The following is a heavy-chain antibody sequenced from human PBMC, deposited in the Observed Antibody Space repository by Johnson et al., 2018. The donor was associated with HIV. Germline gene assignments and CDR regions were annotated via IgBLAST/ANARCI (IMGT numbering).Heavy chain of an antibody. CDR2: ISYDGSNK. J-gene: IGHJ3*02. V-gene: IGHV3-30-3*01. CDR3: ALVSYFWSAYQNDAFDI. D-gene: IGHD3-3*01. Sequence: VQLVESGGGLIQPGGSLRLSCTASGFTFSDYYMTWIRQAPGKGLEWVAVISYDGSNKYYADSVKGRFTISRDNSENTLYLQMNSLRAEDTAVYYCALVSYFWSAYQNDAFDIWGQGTMVTVSS. CDR1: GFTFSDYY.